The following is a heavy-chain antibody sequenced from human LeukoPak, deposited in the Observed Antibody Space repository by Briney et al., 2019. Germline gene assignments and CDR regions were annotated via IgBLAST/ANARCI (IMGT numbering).Heavy chain of an antibody. D-gene: IGHD2-21*01. CDR2: IESDGSGA. CDR3: AKDYFGSLEY. J-gene: IGHJ4*02. CDR1: GFTISVSW. V-gene: IGHV3-74*03. Sequence: GGSLRLSCAASGFTISVSWMHWVRQAPGKGLVWVSVIESDGSGATYADSVKGRFTISRDNAKNTVYLQMNSLRDEDTAVYYCAKDYFGSLEYWGQGTLVTVSS.